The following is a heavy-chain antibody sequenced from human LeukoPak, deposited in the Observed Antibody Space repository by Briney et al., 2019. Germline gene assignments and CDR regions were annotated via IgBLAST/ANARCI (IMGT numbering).Heavy chain of an antibody. Sequence: SETLSLTCSVSGGSISGYYWSWIRQPPGQGLEWIGYMYETGHTMYNSSLKSRVTMSLDTSKNHFSLSLSSVTAADTAVYYCARHPFATPFDYWGSGTLVTVSS. CDR3: ARHPFATPFDY. V-gene: IGHV4-59*08. J-gene: IGHJ4*02. D-gene: IGHD2-15*01. CDR1: GGSISGYY. CDR2: MYETGHT.